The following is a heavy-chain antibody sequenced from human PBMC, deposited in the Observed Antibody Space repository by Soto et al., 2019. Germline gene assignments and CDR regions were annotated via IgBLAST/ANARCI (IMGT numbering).Heavy chain of an antibody. CDR2: IFSSGST. CDR3: ARDQGVVVTADNWFDP. Sequence: SETLSLTCTVSGGSITDYSWVWIRQPAGKGLEWIGRIFSSGSTNYNPSLKGRITMSLDTSKNQFSPKLNSATATDTAVYFCARDQGVVVTADNWFDPWGQGILVTVSS. CDR1: GGSITDYS. J-gene: IGHJ5*02. D-gene: IGHD2-21*02. V-gene: IGHV4-4*07.